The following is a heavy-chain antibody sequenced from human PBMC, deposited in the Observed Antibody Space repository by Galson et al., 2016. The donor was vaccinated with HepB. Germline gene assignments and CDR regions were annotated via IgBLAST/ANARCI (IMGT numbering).Heavy chain of an antibody. CDR2: INNFNGNT. V-gene: IGHV1-18*01. CDR3: ARDGGDIVGATGRFDP. CDR1: GYTFTNYA. Sequence: SVKVSCKASGYTFTNYAISWVRQAPGQGLEWMGWINNFNGNTSYAQSLQGRLTMTTDRSTGTVYMELRSLRSEDTAVYYCARDGGDIVGATGRFDPWGQGTLVTVSS. J-gene: IGHJ5*02. D-gene: IGHD1-26*01.